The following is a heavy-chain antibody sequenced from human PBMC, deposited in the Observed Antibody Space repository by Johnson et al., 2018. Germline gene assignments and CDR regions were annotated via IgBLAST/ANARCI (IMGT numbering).Heavy chain of an antibody. D-gene: IGHD2-2*01. CDR1: GFTFSSYG. CDR3: AKEDFVAVPAAMGLGWFDP. V-gene: IGHV3-30*18. Sequence: VQLVETGGGVVQPGRSLRLSCAASGFTFSSYGMHWVRQAPGKGLEWVAVISYDGSNKYYADSVKGRFTISRDNSKNTLYLQMNSLRAEDTAVYYCAKEDFVAVPAAMGLGWFDPWGEGTLVTVSS. J-gene: IGHJ5*01. CDR2: ISYDGSNK.